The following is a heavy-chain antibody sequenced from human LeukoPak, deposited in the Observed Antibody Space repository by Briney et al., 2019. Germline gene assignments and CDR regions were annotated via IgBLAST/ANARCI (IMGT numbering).Heavy chain of an antibody. D-gene: IGHD5-24*01. V-gene: IGHV3-11*04. CDR1: GFTFSDYY. CDR2: ISTTSSTR. CDR3: ARTGDGYSSFSYYYYTDV. Sequence: KTGGSLRLSCAASGFTFSDYYMSWIRQAPGKGLEWLSCISTTSSTRYYADSVKGRFTISRDNAKKSLYLQVNSLRAEDTAVYYCARTGDGYSSFSYYYYTDVWGKGTTVSVSS. J-gene: IGHJ6*03.